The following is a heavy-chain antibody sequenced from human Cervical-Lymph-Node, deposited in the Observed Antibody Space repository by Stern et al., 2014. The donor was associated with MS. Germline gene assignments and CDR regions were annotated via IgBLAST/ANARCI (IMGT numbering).Heavy chain of an antibody. CDR1: GFVFRSYA. D-gene: IGHD1-26*01. Sequence: VQLVESGGGVVQPGRSLRLSCAASGFVFRSYALHWVRQAPGKGLERVAHISYDGRDKYDTDPVKGRFTVSRDNSNNTVDLEMNSLRLEDTAVYYCAKGGSGSYVDWGQGSLVTVSS. CDR2: ISYDGRDK. J-gene: IGHJ4*02. V-gene: IGHV3-30*10. CDR3: AKGGSGSYVD.